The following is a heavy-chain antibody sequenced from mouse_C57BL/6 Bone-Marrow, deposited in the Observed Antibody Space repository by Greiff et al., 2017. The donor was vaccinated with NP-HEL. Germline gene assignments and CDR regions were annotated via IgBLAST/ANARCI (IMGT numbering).Heavy chain of an antibody. CDR1: GFTFSDYG. D-gene: IGHD1-1*01. J-gene: IGHJ1*03. CDR3: AREVYYYGSPWYFDV. CDR2: ISNLAYSI. V-gene: IGHV5-15*01. Sequence: VQLKESGGGLVQPGGSLKLSCAASGFTFSDYGMAWVRQAPRKGPEWVAFISNLAYSIYYADTVTGRFTISRENAKNTLYLEMSSLRSEDTAMYYCAREVYYYGSPWYFDVWGTGTTVTVSS.